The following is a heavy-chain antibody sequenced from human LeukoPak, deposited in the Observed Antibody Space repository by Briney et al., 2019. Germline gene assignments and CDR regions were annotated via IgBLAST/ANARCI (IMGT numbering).Heavy chain of an antibody. J-gene: IGHJ5*02. V-gene: IGHV5-51*01. CDR3: ARQQIAAAANWFDP. CDR2: IYPGDSDT. D-gene: IGHD6-13*01. Sequence: GESLKISCKASGYTFSNYWIGWVRQMPGKGLEWMGIIYPGDSDTRYSPSFQGQVTISADKSISTAYLQWSSLKASDTAMYYCARQQIAAAANWFDPWGQGTLVTVSS. CDR1: GYTFSNYW.